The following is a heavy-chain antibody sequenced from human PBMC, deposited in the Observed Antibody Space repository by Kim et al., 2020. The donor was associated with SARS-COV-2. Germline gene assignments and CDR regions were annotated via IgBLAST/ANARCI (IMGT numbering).Heavy chain of an antibody. D-gene: IGHD6-19*01. CDR3: AKDGSSGWDLDDYDGMDV. J-gene: IGHJ6*01. Sequence: GGSLRLSCAASGFTFDDYAMHWVRQAPGKGLEWVSGISWNSGSIGYADSVKGRFTISRDNAKNSLYLQMNSLRAEDTAVYYCAKDGSSGWDLDDYDGMDV. CDR2: ISWNSGSI. CDR1: GFTFDDYA. V-gene: IGHV3-9*01.